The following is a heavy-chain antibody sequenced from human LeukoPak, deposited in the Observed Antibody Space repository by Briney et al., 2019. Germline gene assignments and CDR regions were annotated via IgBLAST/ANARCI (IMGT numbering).Heavy chain of an antibody. V-gene: IGHV4-39*01. D-gene: IGHD4-17*01. CDR3: ARQDYGDYAFDY. J-gene: IGHJ4*02. Sequence: SETLSLTCTVSGGSISSSSYYWGWIRQPPGKGLEWIGNIYHSGSTYYNPSLKSRLTISVDTSKNQFALKLSSVTAADTAVYYCARQDYGDYAFDYWGQGTLVTVSS. CDR1: GGSISSSSYY. CDR2: IYHSGST.